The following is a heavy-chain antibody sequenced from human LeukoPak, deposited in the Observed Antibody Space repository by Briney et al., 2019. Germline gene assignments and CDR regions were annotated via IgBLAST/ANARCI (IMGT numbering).Heavy chain of an antibody. CDR2: IYYSGST. CDR1: GGSISSSSYY. V-gene: IGHV4-39*07. Sequence: PSETLSLTCTVSGGSISSSSYYWGWIRQPPGKGLERIGSIYYSGSTYYNPSLKSRATISVDTSKNQFSLKLSSVTAADTAVYYCARVPWGGTVAGKLRSDYWGQGTLVTVSS. CDR3: ARVPWGGTVAGKLRSDY. D-gene: IGHD6-19*01. J-gene: IGHJ4*02.